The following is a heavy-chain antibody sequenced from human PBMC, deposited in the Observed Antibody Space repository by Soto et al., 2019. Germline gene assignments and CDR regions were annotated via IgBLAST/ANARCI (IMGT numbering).Heavy chain of an antibody. V-gene: IGHV3-33*01. CDR3: ARSTYIAARIVLDY. CDR1: GFTFSSYG. J-gene: IGHJ4*02. Sequence: QVQLVESGGGVVQPGRSLRLSCAASGFTFSSYGMHWVRQAPGKGLEWVAVIWYDGSNKCYADSVKGRFTISRDNSKNTLYLQMISLRAEDSAVYYCARSTYIAARIVLDYWGQGTLVTVSS. CDR2: IWYDGSNK. D-gene: IGHD6-6*01.